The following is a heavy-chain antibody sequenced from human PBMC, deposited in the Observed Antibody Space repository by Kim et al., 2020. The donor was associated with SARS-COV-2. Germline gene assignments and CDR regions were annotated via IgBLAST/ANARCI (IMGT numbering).Heavy chain of an antibody. CDR3: TTGTRPY. CDR2: IKSKTDGGTI. J-gene: IGHJ4*02. CDR1: GLRFSNAC. D-gene: IGHD3-10*01. Sequence: GGSLRLSCAASGLRFSNACMSWVRQAPGKGLEWIGRIKSKTDGGTIDYIAPVEGRFTISRDDSKNTLYLQMNSLKTEDTAVYYCTTGTRPYWGQGTLVTVSS. V-gene: IGHV3-15*01.